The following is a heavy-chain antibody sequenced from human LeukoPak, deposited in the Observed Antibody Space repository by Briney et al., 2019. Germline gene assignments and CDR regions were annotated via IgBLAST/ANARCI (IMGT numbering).Heavy chain of an antibody. CDR1: GVSINSFH. V-gene: IGHV4-59*01. D-gene: IGHD4-17*01. CDR3: AGETTAGFFYFDF. CDR2: VHYSGTT. J-gene: IGHJ4*02. Sequence: SETLSLTCTVSGVSINSFHWSWIRQPPGKRLEWIGHVHYSGTTKYNPSLERRVTMSIDMSKNQFSLRLSSVTPADTAVYFCAGETTAGFFYFDFWGQGTLVTVSS.